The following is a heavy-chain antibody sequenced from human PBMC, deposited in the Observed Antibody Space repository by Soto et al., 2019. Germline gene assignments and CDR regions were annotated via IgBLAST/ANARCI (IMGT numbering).Heavy chain of an antibody. CDR3: ARHLGGSHYYYGMDV. J-gene: IGHJ6*02. D-gene: IGHD3-16*01. V-gene: IGHV1-69*12. Sequence: QVQLVQSGAEVKKPGSSVKVSCKASGGTFSSYAISWVRQAPGQGLEWMGGIIPIFGTADYAQKFQGRVTITADDFTSTAYMEMSSLRSEDTAVYYCARHLGGSHYYYGMDVWGQGTTVTVSS. CDR1: GGTFSSYA. CDR2: IIPIFGTA.